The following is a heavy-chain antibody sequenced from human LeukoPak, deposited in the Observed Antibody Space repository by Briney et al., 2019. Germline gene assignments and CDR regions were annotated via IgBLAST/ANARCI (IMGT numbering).Heavy chain of an antibody. Sequence: GGSLRLSCAASGFTFSSYSMNWVRQAPGKGLEWISYISTSGSTTYYADSVKGRFTISRDSSKNTLYLQMNSLRAEDTAVYYCAKVSGGGLYYDGMDVWGQGTTVTVSS. CDR1: GFTFSSYS. D-gene: IGHD1-14*01. CDR3: AKVSGGGLYYDGMDV. J-gene: IGHJ6*02. V-gene: IGHV3-23*01. CDR2: ISTSGSTT.